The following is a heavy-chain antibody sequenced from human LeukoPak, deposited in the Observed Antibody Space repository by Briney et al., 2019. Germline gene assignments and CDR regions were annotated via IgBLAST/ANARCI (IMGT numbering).Heavy chain of an antibody. Sequence: GGSLRLSCAASGFSISSYTMNWVRQAPGKGLEWVWSINSSSSYIYYADSVKGGFTISRDNAKNSLFLQMNSLRAEDTAVCYCASRGGSRLYYYYMDVWGKGTTVTVSS. J-gene: IGHJ6*03. CDR1: GFSISSYT. CDR3: ASRGGSRLYYYYMDV. CDR2: INSSSSYI. V-gene: IGHV3-21*01. D-gene: IGHD2-15*01.